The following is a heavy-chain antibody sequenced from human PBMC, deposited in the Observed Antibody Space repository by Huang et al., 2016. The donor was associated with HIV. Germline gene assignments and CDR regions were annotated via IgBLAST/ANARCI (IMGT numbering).Heavy chain of an antibody. J-gene: IGHJ3*02. CDR1: GYTFSIYW. CDR3: AKLRRRDYSGSDAFDI. CDR2: IYPDDSEA. V-gene: IGHV5-51*01. Sequence: QLVQSGPELKKPGESLTISCKASGYTFSIYWIGWVRQMSGTGLGCMGIIYPDDSEARYSPSFQGQVTFSADKSNTSAYWHWRSLKASDTAMYYCAKLRRRDYSGSDAFDIWGQGTMVVVSS. D-gene: IGHD4-4*01.